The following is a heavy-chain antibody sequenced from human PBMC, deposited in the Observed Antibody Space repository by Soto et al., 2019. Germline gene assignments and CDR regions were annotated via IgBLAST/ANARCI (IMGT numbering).Heavy chain of an antibody. CDR3: ARELVRYETLDY. CDR1: GFTFSSYG. J-gene: IGHJ4*02. D-gene: IGHD6-6*01. CDR2: IWYDGSNK. Sequence: QVQLVESGGGVVQPGRSLRLSCAASGFTFSSYGMHWVRQAPGKGLEWVAVIWYDGSNKYYADSVKGRFTISRDNSKNTLYLQMNSLRAEDTAVYYCARELVRYETLDYWGQGTLVTVSS. V-gene: IGHV3-33*01.